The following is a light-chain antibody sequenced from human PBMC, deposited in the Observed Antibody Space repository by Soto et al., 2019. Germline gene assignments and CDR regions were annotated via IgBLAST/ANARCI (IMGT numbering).Light chain of an antibody. CDR1: QGISSY. V-gene: IGKV1D-16*01. Sequence: IQMTQSPCSVSASIGDRFTITVRASQGISSYLAWYQQKPGKAPKLLIYAASSLQSGVPSRFSGSGSGTEFTLTISSLQPDDFATYYCQHYNSYSEAFGQGTKVDIK. CDR3: QHYNSYSEA. J-gene: IGKJ1*01. CDR2: AAS.